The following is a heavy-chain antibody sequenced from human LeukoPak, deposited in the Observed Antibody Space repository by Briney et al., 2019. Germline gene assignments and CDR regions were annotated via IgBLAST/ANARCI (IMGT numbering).Heavy chain of an antibody. V-gene: IGHV4-34*01. CDR3: ARGPSIAARPFHY. CDR1: GGSFSGYY. J-gene: IGHJ4*02. CDR2: INHSGST. D-gene: IGHD6-6*01. Sequence: PSETLSLTCAVYGGSFSGYYWSWIRQPPGKGLEWIGEINHSGSTNYNPSLKSRVTISVDTSKNQFSLKLSSVTAAATAVYYCARGPSIAARPFHYWGQGTLVTVSS.